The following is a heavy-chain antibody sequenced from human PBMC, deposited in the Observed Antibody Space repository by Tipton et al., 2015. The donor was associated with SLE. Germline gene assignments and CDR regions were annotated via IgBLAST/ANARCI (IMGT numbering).Heavy chain of an antibody. CDR1: GFTFSIYG. Sequence: SLRLSCAASGFTFSIYGIHWVRQAPGKGLEWVAFIRYDGSNKYYADSVKGRFTISRDNSKNTLYLQMNSLRAEDTAVYYCAKGQQWLAWYFDLWGRGTLVTVSS. CDR3: AKGQQWLAWYFDL. J-gene: IGHJ2*01. D-gene: IGHD6-19*01. CDR2: IRYDGSNK. V-gene: IGHV3-30*02.